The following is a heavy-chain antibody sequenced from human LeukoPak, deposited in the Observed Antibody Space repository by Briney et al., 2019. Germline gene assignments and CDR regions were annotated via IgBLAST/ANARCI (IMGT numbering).Heavy chain of an antibody. V-gene: IGHV4-59*01. J-gene: IGHJ4*02. CDR1: GGSISSYY. CDR3: ARHEASRARLDY. CDR2: IYYSGST. Sequence: SETLSLTCTVSGGSISSYYWSWIRQPLGKGLEWIGYIYYSGSTNYNPSLKSRVTISVDTSKNQFSLKLSSVTAADTAVYYCARHEASRARLDYWGQGILVTVSS.